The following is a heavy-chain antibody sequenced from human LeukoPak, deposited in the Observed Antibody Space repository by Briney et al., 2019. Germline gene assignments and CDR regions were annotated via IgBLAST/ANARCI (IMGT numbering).Heavy chain of an antibody. Sequence: SETLSLTCAVYGGSFSGYYWSWLRQPPGKGLEWIGEINHSGSTNYNPSLKSRVTISVDTSKNQFSLKLSSVTAADTAVYYCARARFAIRGVIDYWGQGTLVTVSS. D-gene: IGHD3-10*01. CDR1: GGSFSGYY. J-gene: IGHJ4*02. CDR2: INHSGST. V-gene: IGHV4-34*01. CDR3: ARARFAIRGVIDY.